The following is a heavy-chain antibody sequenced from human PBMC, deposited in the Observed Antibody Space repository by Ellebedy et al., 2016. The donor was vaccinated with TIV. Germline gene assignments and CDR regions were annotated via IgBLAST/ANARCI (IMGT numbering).Heavy chain of an antibody. D-gene: IGHD3-10*01. CDR2: INRDGSST. CDR1: GFSFSSYW. Sequence: GESLKISCAASGFSFSSYWMHWVRQAPGKGLVWVSRINRDGSSTNYADSVKGRFTSSRDNAKNTLYLQMNSLRVEDTAVYYCARDSLAYYYGSGSYGAAYWGQGTLVTVSS. V-gene: IGHV3-74*01. J-gene: IGHJ4*02. CDR3: ARDSLAYYYGSGSYGAAY.